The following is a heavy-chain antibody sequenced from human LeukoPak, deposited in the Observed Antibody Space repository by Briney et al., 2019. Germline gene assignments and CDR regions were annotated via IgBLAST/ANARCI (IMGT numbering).Heavy chain of an antibody. V-gene: IGHV3-21*01. CDR2: ISSSSSYI. J-gene: IGHJ5*02. CDR1: GFTFSSYS. D-gene: IGHD6-19*01. CDR3: ALAVAGNWFDP. Sequence: PGGSLRLSCAASGFTFSSYSMNWVRQAPGKGLEWVSSISSSSSYIYYADSMKGRFTISRDNAKNSLYLQMSSLRAEDTAVYYCALAVAGNWFDPWGQGTLVTVSS.